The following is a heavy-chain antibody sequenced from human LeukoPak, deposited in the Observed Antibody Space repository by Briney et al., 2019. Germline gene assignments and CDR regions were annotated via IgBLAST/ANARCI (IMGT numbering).Heavy chain of an antibody. Sequence: SVKVSCKASGGTFSSYAISWVRQAPGQGLEWMGGIIPIFGTANYAQKFQGRVTITADKSTSTAYMELRSLRSEDTAVYYCARDNSVRDEAWWFNPWGQGTLVTVSS. D-gene: IGHD5-24*01. V-gene: IGHV1-69*06. CDR2: IIPIFGTA. J-gene: IGHJ5*02. CDR1: GGTFSSYA. CDR3: ARDNSVRDEAWWFNP.